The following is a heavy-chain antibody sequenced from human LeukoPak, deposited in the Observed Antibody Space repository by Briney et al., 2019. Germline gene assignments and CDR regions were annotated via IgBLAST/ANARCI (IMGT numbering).Heavy chain of an antibody. CDR3: ARGVILTGYYTPRYYFDY. D-gene: IGHD3-9*01. V-gene: IGHV4-59*01. CDR2: IYYSGST. J-gene: IGHJ4*02. Sequence: PSETLSLTCTVSGGSISSYYWSWIRQPPGKGLEWIGYIYYSGSTNYNPSLKSRVTISVDTSKNQFSLKLSSVTAADTAVYYCARGVILTGYYTPRYYFDYWGQGTLVTVSS. CDR1: GGSISSYY.